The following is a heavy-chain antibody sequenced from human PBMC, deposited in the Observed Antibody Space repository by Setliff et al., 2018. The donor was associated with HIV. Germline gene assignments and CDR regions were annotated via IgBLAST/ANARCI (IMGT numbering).Heavy chain of an antibody. Sequence: SETLSLTCTVSDGSINSHYWSWIRQPPGKGLEWIGSIYHSGNTYYNPSLKSRVVISIDTSSNQFSLNLNSVTAADTAVYFCAREKHWNGPFDYWGQGKLVTVSS. CDR1: DGSINSHY. V-gene: IGHV4-59*11. D-gene: IGHD1-1*01. CDR3: AREKHWNGPFDY. J-gene: IGHJ4*02. CDR2: IYHSGNT.